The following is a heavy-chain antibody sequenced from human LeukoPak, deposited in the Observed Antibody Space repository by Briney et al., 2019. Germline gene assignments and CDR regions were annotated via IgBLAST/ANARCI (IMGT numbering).Heavy chain of an antibody. Sequence: PSETLSLTCTVSGGSISSYYWSWIRQPPGKGLEWIGYIYYSGSNNYHPSLKSRATISVDTSKNQFSLKLSSVSAADTAVYYCARDRGSSFDYWGRGTLVSVSS. V-gene: IGHV4-59*01. CDR2: IYYSGSN. J-gene: IGHJ4*02. CDR1: GGSISSYY. D-gene: IGHD6-13*01. CDR3: ARDRGSSFDY.